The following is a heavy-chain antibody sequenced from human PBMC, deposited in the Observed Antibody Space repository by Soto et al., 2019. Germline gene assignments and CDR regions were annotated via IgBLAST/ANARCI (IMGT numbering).Heavy chain of an antibody. V-gene: IGHV3-7*01. J-gene: IGHJ4*02. D-gene: IGHD3-3*01. CDR2: IKQDGSEK. CDR1: GFTFSSYW. CDR3: ARDGYDFWSGYYIDY. Sequence: GSLRLSCAASGFTFSSYWMSWVRQAPGKGLGWVANIKQDGSEKYYVDSVKGRFTISRDNAKNSLYLQMNSLRAEDTAVYYCARDGYDFWSGYYIDYWGQGTLVTVSS.